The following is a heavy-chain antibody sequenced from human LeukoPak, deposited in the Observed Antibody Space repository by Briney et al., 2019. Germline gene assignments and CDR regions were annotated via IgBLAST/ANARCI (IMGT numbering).Heavy chain of an antibody. Sequence: ASVKVSWKASGGTFSSYAISWVRQAPGQGLEWMGIINPSGGSTSYAQKFQGRVTMTRDTSTSTVHMELSSLRSEDTAVYYCARVDYGGKNAFDIWGQGTMVTVSS. V-gene: IGHV1-46*01. D-gene: IGHD4-23*01. J-gene: IGHJ3*02. CDR2: INPSGGST. CDR1: GGTFSSYA. CDR3: ARVDYGGKNAFDI.